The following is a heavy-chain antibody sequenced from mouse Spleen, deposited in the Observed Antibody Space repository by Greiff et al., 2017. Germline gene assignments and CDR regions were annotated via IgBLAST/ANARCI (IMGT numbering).Heavy chain of an antibody. V-gene: IGHV5-16*01. D-gene: IGHD1-1*01. J-gene: IGHJ4*01. CDR2: INYDGSST. CDR1: GFTFSDYY. CDR3: ARDNGQYAMDY. Sequence: EVHLVESEGGLVQPGSSMKLSCTASGFTFSDYYMAWVRQVPEKGLEWVANINYDGSSTYYLDSLKSRFIISRDNAKNILYLQMSSLKSEDTATYYCARDNGQYAMDYWGQGTSVTVSS.